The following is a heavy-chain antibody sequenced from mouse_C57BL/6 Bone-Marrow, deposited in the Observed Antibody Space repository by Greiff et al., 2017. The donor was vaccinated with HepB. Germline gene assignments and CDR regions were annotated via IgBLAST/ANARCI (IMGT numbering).Heavy chain of an antibody. CDR3: TRDPYFYAMDY. V-gene: IGHV5-9-1*02. CDR1: GFTFSSYA. J-gene: IGHJ4*01. D-gene: IGHD1-1*01. Sequence: EVHLVESGEGLVKPGGSLKLSCAASGFTFSSYAMSWVRQTPEKRLEWVAYISSGGDYIYYADTVKGRFTISRDNARNTLYLQMSSLKSEDTAMYYCTRDPYFYAMDYWGQGTSVTVSS. CDR2: ISSGGDYI.